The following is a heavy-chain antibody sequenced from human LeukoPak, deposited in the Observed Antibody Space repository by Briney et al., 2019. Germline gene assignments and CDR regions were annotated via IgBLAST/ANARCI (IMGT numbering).Heavy chain of an antibody. CDR3: ARSSTTAEVDY. Sequence: SETLSLTRTVSGYSISSGYYWGWIRQPPGKGLEWIGSIYHSGSTYYNPSLKSRVTISVDTSKNQFSLKLSSVTAADTAVYYCARSSTTAEVDYWGQGTLVTVSS. J-gene: IGHJ4*02. V-gene: IGHV4-38-2*02. CDR1: GYSISSGYY. D-gene: IGHD1-14*01. CDR2: IYHSGST.